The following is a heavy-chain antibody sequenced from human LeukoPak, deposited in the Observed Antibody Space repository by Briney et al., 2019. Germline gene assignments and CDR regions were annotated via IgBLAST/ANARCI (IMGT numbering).Heavy chain of an antibody. Sequence: SQTLSLTCAISGDSVSSNSTAWSWLRQSPSRGLEWLGRTYYRSKWYNDYAVSVKGRVTIYPDTSKNQFSLQLKSVTPEDTAVYYCAGGTRGMDVWGQGTTVTVSS. D-gene: IGHD1-1*01. CDR2: TYYRSKWYN. CDR3: AGGTRGMDV. J-gene: IGHJ6*02. V-gene: IGHV6-1*01. CDR1: GDSVSSNSTA.